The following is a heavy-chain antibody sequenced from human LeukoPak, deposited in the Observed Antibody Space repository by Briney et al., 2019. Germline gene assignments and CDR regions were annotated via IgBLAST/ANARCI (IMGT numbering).Heavy chain of an antibody. CDR3: AKDPIPADIVVVPAATH. Sequence: GGSLRLSCAASGFTFSSYSMNWVRQAPGKGLEWVSSISSSSSYIYYADSVKGRFTISRDNAKNSLYLQMNSLRAEDTAVYYCAKDPIPADIVVVPAATHWGQGTLVTVSS. V-gene: IGHV3-21*01. J-gene: IGHJ4*02. D-gene: IGHD2-2*01. CDR1: GFTFSSYS. CDR2: ISSSSSYI.